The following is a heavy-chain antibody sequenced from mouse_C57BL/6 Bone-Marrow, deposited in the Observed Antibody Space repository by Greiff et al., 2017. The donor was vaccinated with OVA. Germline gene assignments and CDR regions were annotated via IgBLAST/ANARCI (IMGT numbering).Heavy chain of an antibody. CDR1: GFNIKDDY. J-gene: IGHJ3*01. CDR3: TTSGGGYPWFAY. Sequence: EVKLQESGAELVRPGASVKLSCTASGFNIKDDYMHWVKQRPEQGLEWIGWIDPENGDTEYASKFQGKATITADTSSNTAYLQLSSLTSEDTAVYYCTTSGGGYPWFAYWGQGTLVTVSA. CDR2: IDPENGDT. V-gene: IGHV14-4*01. D-gene: IGHD1-1*02.